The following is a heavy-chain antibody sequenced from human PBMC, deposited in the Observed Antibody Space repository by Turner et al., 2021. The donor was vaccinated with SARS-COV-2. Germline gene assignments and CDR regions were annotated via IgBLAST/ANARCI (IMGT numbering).Heavy chain of an antibody. V-gene: IGHV3-15*04. CDR1: GFTFANAW. CDR3: VGAFLGN. CDR2: IASNTEGGAT. Sequence: EVQLVESGGDLVKPAASLSLTGAASGFTFANAWMSWVRQAPGKGLEWVGHIASNTEGGATYYAAPVKSRVTISRDDSKTPLFLQMTSLKAEDTAVYYCVGAFLGNWGQGTLVTVSS. D-gene: IGHD3-16*01. J-gene: IGHJ4*02.